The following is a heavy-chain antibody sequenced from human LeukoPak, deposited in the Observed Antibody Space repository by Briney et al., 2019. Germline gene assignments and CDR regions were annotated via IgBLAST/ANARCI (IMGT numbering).Heavy chain of an antibody. Sequence: GGSLRLSCTASGFTFGDYAMSWVRQAPGKGLEWVGFIRSKAYGGTTEYAASVKGRFTISRDDSKSIDYLQMNSLKTEDTAVYYCTRVVGPAVADYDFWSGSDAFDIWGQGTMVTVSS. V-gene: IGHV3-49*04. J-gene: IGHJ3*02. CDR2: IRSKAYGGTT. D-gene: IGHD3-3*01. CDR1: GFTFGDYA. CDR3: TRVVGPAVADYDFWSGSDAFDI.